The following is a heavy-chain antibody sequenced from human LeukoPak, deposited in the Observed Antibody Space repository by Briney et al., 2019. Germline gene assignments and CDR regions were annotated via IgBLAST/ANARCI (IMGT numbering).Heavy chain of an antibody. D-gene: IGHD2/OR15-2a*01. V-gene: IGHV3-74*01. Sequence: GGSLRLSCVASGFSFSSYWMSWVRQTPGKGLVWVSRIDSDGSGTIHADSVKGRFTISRDNAKNTLYLQMNSVTAEDTAVYYCTRSSFPYYFDYWGQGTLVTVSS. J-gene: IGHJ4*02. CDR2: IDSDGSGT. CDR1: GFSFSSYW. CDR3: TRSSFPYYFDY.